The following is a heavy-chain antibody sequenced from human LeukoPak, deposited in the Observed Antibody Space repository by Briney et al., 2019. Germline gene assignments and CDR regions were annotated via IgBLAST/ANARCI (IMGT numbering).Heavy chain of an antibody. CDR2: INPSGGST. J-gene: IGHJ6*03. CDR1: GYTFTGYY. CDR3: ARGPSITMVRGGQWYYYMDV. V-gene: IGHV1-46*01. D-gene: IGHD3-10*01. Sequence: ASVKVSCKASGYTFTGYYIHWVRQAPGQGLEWMGLINPSGGSTNYAQKFQGRVTMTRDTSTSTVYMELSSLRSEDTAVYYCARGPSITMVRGGQWYYYMDVWGKGTTVTISS.